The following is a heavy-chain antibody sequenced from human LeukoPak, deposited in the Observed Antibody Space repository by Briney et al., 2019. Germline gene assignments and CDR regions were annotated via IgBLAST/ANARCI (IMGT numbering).Heavy chain of an antibody. V-gene: IGHV5-51*01. D-gene: IGHD3-22*01. CDR2: IYPGDSDT. CDR1: GYSFTSYW. J-gene: IGHJ3*02. Sequence: GESLKISCKGSGYSFTSYWIGWVRPMPGKGLEWMGIIYPGDSDTRYSPSFQGQVTISADKSISTAYLQWSSLKASDTAMYYCARPRYYDSSGYDAFDIWGQGTMVTVSS. CDR3: ARPRYYDSSGYDAFDI.